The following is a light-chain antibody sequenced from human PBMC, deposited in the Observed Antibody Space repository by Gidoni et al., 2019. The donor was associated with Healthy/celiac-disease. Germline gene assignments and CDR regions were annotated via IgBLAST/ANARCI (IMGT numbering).Light chain of an antibody. Sequence: IVFTQSPGTLSLSPWERATLSCRASQSVSSSYLAWYQQKPGQAPRLLIYGASSRATGIPDRFSGSGSGTDFTLTISRLEPEDFAVYYCQQYGSSPPRYTFGQGTKLEIK. J-gene: IGKJ2*01. V-gene: IGKV3-20*01. CDR2: GAS. CDR1: QSVSSSY. CDR3: QQYGSSPPRYT.